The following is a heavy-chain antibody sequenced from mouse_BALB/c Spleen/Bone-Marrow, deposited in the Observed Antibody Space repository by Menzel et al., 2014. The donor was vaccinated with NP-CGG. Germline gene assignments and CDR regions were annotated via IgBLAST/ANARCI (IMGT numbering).Heavy chain of an antibody. CDR3: ARVTAATYYYAMDF. Sequence: VQLQQSGAELVEPGASVKLSCTGSGFNIKDTYIHWMKQRPEQGLEWIGRIDPANGCTKYDPKFQAKATITADTFPNTSYLQLSSLAPEDSAVYYCARVTAATYYYAMDFWGQGTSVTVSS. CDR1: GFNIKDTY. D-gene: IGHD2-2*01. V-gene: IGHV14-3*02. CDR2: IDPANGCT. J-gene: IGHJ4*01.